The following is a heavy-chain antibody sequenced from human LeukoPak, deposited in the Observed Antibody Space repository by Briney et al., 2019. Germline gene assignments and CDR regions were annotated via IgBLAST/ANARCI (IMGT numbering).Heavy chain of an antibody. Sequence: PSETLSLTCTVSGGSISSYYWSWIRQPAGKGLEWIGRIYTSGSTNYNPSLKSRVTMSVDTSKNQFSLKLSSVTAADTAVYYCARVGIAISPLPGEGHYYYMDVWGKGTTVTVSS. J-gene: IGHJ6*03. D-gene: IGHD3-3*01. CDR1: GGSISSYY. V-gene: IGHV4-4*07. CDR3: ARVGIAISPLPGEGHYYYMDV. CDR2: IYTSGST.